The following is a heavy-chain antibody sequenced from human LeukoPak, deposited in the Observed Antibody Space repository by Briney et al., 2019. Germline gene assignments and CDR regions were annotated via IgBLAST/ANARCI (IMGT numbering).Heavy chain of an antibody. CDR2: IYYSGST. CDR1: GDSISSSYY. V-gene: IGHV4-39*01. Sequence: KSSETLSLTCTASGDSISSSYYWGWIRQPPGKGLEWIGSIYYSGSTYYNPSLKSRVTISVDTSKNQFSLKLSSVTAADTAVYYCARHSYGYVLGDYWGQGTLVTVSS. D-gene: IGHD5-18*01. J-gene: IGHJ4*02. CDR3: ARHSYGYVLGDY.